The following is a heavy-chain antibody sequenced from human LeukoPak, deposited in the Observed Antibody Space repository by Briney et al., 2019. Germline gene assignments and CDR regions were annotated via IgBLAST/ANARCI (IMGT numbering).Heavy chain of an antibody. V-gene: IGHV3-66*01. CDR1: GFTFSSYG. Sequence: GGSLRLSCAASGFTFSSYGLSWVRQAPGKGLEWVSVIYSGGSTYYADSVKGRFTISRDNSKNTLYLQMNSLRAEDTAVYYCARARAAAGTWFTYYYYGMDVWGQGTTVTVSS. CDR3: ARARAAAGTWFTYYYYGMDV. CDR2: IYSGGST. J-gene: IGHJ6*02. D-gene: IGHD6-13*01.